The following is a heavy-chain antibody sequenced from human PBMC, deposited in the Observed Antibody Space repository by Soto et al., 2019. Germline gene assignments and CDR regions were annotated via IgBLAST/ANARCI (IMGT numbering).Heavy chain of an antibody. CDR1: GFTFSSYA. CDR3: AKGDGRIVPRHFDY. V-gene: IGHV3-23*01. Sequence: EVQLLESGGGLVQPGGSLRLSCAASGFTFSSYAMSWVRQAPGKGLEWVSGISSGGGSPYNADSVKGRFTLSRDNSKNTLYLQMASLRAAATAVYYFAKGDGRIVPRHFDYWGQGTLVTVSS. CDR2: ISSGGGSP. J-gene: IGHJ4*02. D-gene: IGHD6-6*01.